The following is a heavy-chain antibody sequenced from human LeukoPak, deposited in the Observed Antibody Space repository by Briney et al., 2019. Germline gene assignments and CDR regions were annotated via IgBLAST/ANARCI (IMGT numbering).Heavy chain of an antibody. Sequence: GRSLRLSCAASGFTFSSYSMNWVRQAPGKGLEWVSSISSSSSYIYYADSVKGRFTISRDNAKNSLYLQMNSLRAEDTAVYYCARDRIQLWGTVRYGMDVWGQGTTVTVSS. J-gene: IGHJ6*02. CDR2: ISSSSSYI. CDR1: GFTFSSYS. V-gene: IGHV3-21*01. D-gene: IGHD5-18*01. CDR3: ARDRIQLWGTVRYGMDV.